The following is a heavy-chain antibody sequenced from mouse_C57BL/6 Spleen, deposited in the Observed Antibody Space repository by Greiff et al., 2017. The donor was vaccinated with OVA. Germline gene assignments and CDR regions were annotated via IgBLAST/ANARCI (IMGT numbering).Heavy chain of an antibody. V-gene: IGHV1-15*01. CDR3: TRLGGNYEGFAY. CDR2: IDPETGGT. D-gene: IGHD2-1*01. J-gene: IGHJ3*01. Sequence: QVQLNESGAELVRPGASVTLSCKASGYTFTDYEMHWVKQTPVHGLEWIGAIDPETGGTAYNQKFKGKAILTADKSSSTAYMELRSLTSEDSAVYYCTRLGGNYEGFAYWGQGTLVTVSA. CDR1: GYTFTDYE.